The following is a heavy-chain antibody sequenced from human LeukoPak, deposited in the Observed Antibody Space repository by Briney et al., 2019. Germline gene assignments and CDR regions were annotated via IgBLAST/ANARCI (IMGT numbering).Heavy chain of an antibody. CDR2: IYSGGST. D-gene: IGHD5-18*01. CDR1: GFTFSTNC. V-gene: IGHV3-53*04. J-gene: IGHJ4*02. Sequence: GGSLRLSCAASGFTFSTNCMTWVRQAPGKGLEWVSTIYSGGSTYYSDSVMSRFTIYRHNSRNTLYLQMNSLRAEDTAVYYCARVNTVMAYYFDLWGQGTLVTVSS. CDR3: ARVNTVMAYYFDL.